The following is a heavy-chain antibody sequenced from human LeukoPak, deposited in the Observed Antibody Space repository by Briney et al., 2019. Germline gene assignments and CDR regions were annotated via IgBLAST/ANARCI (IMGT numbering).Heavy chain of an antibody. Sequence: PSETLSLTCAVYGGSFSGYYWSWIRQPPGKGLEWIGEINHSGSTNYNPSLKSRVTISVDTSKNQFSLKLSSVTAADTALYYCASKRQYLYYFDYWGQGTLVTVSS. CDR3: ASKRQYLYYFDY. V-gene: IGHV4-34*01. CDR2: INHSGST. J-gene: IGHJ4*02. D-gene: IGHD1-1*01. CDR1: GGSFSGYY.